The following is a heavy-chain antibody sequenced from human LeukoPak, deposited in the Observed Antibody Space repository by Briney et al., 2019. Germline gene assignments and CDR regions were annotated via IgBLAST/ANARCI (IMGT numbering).Heavy chain of an antibody. CDR2: TSSNGNIK. J-gene: IGHJ6*02. CDR1: GFAFNLYG. D-gene: IGHD6-19*01. V-gene: IGHV3-30*12. Sequence: GGSLRLSCVASGFAFNLYGMHWVRQAPGKGLECVAFTSSNGNIKYYADSVKGRFAISRENAKNSLYLQMNSLRAGDTAVYYCARAVAYYYGMDVWGQGTTVTVSS. CDR3: ARAVAYYYGMDV.